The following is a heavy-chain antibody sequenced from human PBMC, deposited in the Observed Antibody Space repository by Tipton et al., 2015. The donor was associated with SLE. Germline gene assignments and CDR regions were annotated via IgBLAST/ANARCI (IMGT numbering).Heavy chain of an antibody. CDR1: GGSITSYY. D-gene: IGHD1-1*01. Sequence: TLSLTCTVSGGSITSYYWSWIRQPAGKALECIGYIDTRGSTSYNPSLIGRVAISVDTSKNQFSLKLSSVTAADTAVYYCARWNDAYNYYGMDVWGQGTTVTVSS. J-gene: IGHJ6*02. V-gene: IGHV4-4*09. CDR3: ARWNDAYNYYGMDV. CDR2: IDTRGST.